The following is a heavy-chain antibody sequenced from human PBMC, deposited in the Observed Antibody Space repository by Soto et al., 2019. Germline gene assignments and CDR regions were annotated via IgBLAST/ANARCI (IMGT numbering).Heavy chain of an antibody. V-gene: IGHV4-31*03. Sequence: QVQLQESGPGLVKPSQTLSLTCTVSGGSISSGGYYWSWIRQHPGKGVEWIGYIDYCGSTYYNPSLNRRVTLSVDTSKNQFSLKLSSVTAADTAVYYCARGSSSKLDYWGQGTLVTVSS. D-gene: IGHD6-6*01. J-gene: IGHJ4*02. CDR3: ARGSSSKLDY. CDR1: GGSISSGGYY. CDR2: IDYCGST.